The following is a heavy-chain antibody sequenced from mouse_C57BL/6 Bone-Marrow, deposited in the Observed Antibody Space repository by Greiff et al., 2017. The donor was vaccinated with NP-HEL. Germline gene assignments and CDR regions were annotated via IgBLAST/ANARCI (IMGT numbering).Heavy chain of an antibody. J-gene: IGHJ1*03. D-gene: IGHD1-1*01. CDR1: GYTFTDYN. V-gene: IGHV1-18*01. Sequence: VQLQQPGPELVKPGASVKIPCKASGYTFTDYNMDWVKQSHGKSLEWIGDINPNNGGTIYNQKFKGKATLTVDKSSSTAYMELRSLTSEDTAVYYCARSLHYYGSSYEDWYFDVWGTGTTVTVSS. CDR2: INPNNGGT. CDR3: ARSLHYYGSSYEDWYFDV.